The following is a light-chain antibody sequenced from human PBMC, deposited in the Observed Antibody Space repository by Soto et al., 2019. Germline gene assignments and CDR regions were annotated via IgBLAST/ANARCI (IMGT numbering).Light chain of an antibody. V-gene: IGKV2-30*01. J-gene: IGKJ1*01. CDR3: MQGSHWPQT. CDR2: KDS. CDR1: QSLVYSDGNTY. Sequence: DVVMTQSPLSLPVTLGQPASISCRSTQSLVYSDGNTYLNWFQQRPGQSPRRLIFKDSNRDSGVPDRFSGIGSGTDFTLKISRVEAEDIGGYYCMQGSHWPQTFGQGTKVEI.